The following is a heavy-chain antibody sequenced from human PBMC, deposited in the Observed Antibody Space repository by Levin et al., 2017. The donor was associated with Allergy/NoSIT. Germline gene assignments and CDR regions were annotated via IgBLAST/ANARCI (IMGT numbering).Heavy chain of an antibody. V-gene: IGHV1-69*02. CDR2: IIPILGIA. CDR3: ARGLMGYDSSGENFDY. CDR1: GGTFSSYT. J-gene: IGHJ4*02. Sequence: SVKVSCKASGGTFSSYTISWVRQAPGQGLEWMGRIIPILGIANYAQKFQGRVTITADKSTSTAYMELSSLRSEDTAVYYCARGLMGYDSSGENFDYWGQGTLVTVSS. D-gene: IGHD3-22*01.